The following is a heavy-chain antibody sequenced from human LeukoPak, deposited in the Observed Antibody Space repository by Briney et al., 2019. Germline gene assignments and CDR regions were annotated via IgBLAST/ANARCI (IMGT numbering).Heavy chain of an antibody. V-gene: IGHV1-69*02. CDR2: IIPILGIA. CDR1: GGTFSSYT. D-gene: IGHD4-17*01. J-gene: IGHJ3*02. Sequence: SVKVSCKASGGTFSSYTISSVRHAPGQGLEWMGWIIPILGIANYAQKFQGRVTITADKSTSTAYMELSSLRSEETAVYYCASETTVTTDHDAFDIWGQGTMVTVSS. CDR3: ASETTVTTDHDAFDI.